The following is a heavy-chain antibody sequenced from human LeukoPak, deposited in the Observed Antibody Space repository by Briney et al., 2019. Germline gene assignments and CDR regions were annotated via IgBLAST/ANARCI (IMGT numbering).Heavy chain of an antibody. CDR2: ISSSSSYI. CDR3: ARAHGKYSRDFDY. D-gene: IGHD5-18*01. V-gene: IGHV3-21*01. Sequence: GGSLRLSCAASGFTFSSYSVNWVRQAPGKGLEWVSSISSSSSYIYYADSVKGRFTISRDNAKNSLYLQMNSLRAEDTAVYYCARAHGKYSRDFDYWGQGTLVTVSS. CDR1: GFTFSSYS. J-gene: IGHJ4*02.